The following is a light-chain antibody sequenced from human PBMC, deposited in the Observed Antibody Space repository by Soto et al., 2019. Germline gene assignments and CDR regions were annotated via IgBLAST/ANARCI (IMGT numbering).Light chain of an antibody. CDR1: SSDVGSYNR. J-gene: IGLJ1*01. Sequence: QSALTQPPSLSGSPGQSVTISCTGTSSDVGSYNRVSWYQQPPGTAPKLMIYEVSNRPSGVPDRFSGSKSSNTASLAISGLQAEDEADYYCSSYTSNNNYVFGTGTKVTVL. CDR2: EVS. V-gene: IGLV2-18*02. CDR3: SSYTSNNNYV.